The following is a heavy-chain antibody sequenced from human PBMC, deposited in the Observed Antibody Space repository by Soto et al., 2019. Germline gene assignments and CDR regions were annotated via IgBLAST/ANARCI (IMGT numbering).Heavy chain of an antibody. V-gene: IGHV4-59*01. J-gene: IGHJ4*02. Sequence: LSLTCTVSDGAITGYYWSWIRQSPGEGLEWIGYVYNTGSPSYNPSLKSRVTMSVDASTNQFSLILTSVTATDTAVYYCAGERLTGSGYFDYWGQGTLVTVSS. D-gene: IGHD3-22*01. CDR1: DGAITGYY. CDR2: VYNTGSP. CDR3: AGERLTGSGYFDY.